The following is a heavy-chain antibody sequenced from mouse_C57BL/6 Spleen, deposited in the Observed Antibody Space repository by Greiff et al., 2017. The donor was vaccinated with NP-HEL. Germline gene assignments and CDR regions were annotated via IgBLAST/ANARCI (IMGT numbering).Heavy chain of an antibody. CDR2: INYDGSST. CDR1: GFTFSDYY. Sequence: DVMLVESEGGLVQPGSSMKLSCTASGFTFSDYYMAWVRQVPEKGLEWVANINYDGSSTYYLDSLKSRFIISRDNAKNILYLQMSSLKSEDTATYYCARGLYDYGWYFDVWGTGTTVTVSS. CDR3: ARGLYDYGWYFDV. D-gene: IGHD2-4*01. V-gene: IGHV5-16*01. J-gene: IGHJ1*03.